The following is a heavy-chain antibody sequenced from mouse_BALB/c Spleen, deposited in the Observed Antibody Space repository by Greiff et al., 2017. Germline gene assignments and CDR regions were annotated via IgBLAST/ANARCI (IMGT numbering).Heavy chain of an antibody. CDR2: IDTSDSYT. CDR1: GYTFTDYW. CDR3: ARGSLDY. J-gene: IGHJ2*01. Sequence: QVQLQQPGAELVMPGASVKMSCKASGYTFTDYWMHWVKQRPGQGLEWIGAIDTSDSYTSYNQKSKGKATLTVDESSSTAYMQLSSLTSEDSAVYYCARGSLDYWGQGTTLTVSS. V-gene: IGHV1-69*01.